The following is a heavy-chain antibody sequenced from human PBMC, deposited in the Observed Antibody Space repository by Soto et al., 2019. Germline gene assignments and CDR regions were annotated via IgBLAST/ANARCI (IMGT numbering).Heavy chain of an antibody. V-gene: IGHV4-30-4*01. J-gene: IGHJ4*02. Sequence: QVQLQESGPGLVKPSQTLSLTCTVSGGSISDGAYYWSWIRQPPGKGLEWIGHIYNSGNTYNNPSLRSRLTISPDPSKSQFSLNLNSVTAADTAVYYCASGLSGDKVDQWGQGTLVTVSS. CDR3: ASGLSGDKVDQ. CDR2: IYNSGNT. CDR1: GGSISDGAYY. D-gene: IGHD2-21*01.